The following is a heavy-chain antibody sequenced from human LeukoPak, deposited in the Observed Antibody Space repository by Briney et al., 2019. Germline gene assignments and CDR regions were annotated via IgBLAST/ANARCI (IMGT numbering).Heavy chain of an antibody. Sequence: GGSLRLSCAASGFPFSNHSMSWVRQPPGKGLEWVSAISNGNTYYADSVRGRFTISRDDSKNMVYLQMNSLRDEDTALYYCVREAGYCASVCLKSNWFDPWGQGTLVTVSS. J-gene: IGHJ5*02. CDR3: VREAGYCASVCLKSNWFDP. CDR2: ISNGNT. CDR1: GFPFSNHS. D-gene: IGHD2-21*02. V-gene: IGHV3-23*01.